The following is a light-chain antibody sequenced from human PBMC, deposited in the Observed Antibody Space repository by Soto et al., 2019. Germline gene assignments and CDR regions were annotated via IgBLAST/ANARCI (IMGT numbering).Light chain of an antibody. CDR1: SSDVGSYNR. V-gene: IGLV2-18*02. CDR3: SSYTSSSTPVV. CDR2: EVS. Sequence: QSALTQPPYVSGSPGQSVTISCTGTSSDVGSYNRVSWYQQPPGTAPKLMIYEVSNRPSGVPDRFSGSKPGNTASLTISGLQAEDEADYYCSSYTSSSTPVVFGGGTKLTVL. J-gene: IGLJ2*01.